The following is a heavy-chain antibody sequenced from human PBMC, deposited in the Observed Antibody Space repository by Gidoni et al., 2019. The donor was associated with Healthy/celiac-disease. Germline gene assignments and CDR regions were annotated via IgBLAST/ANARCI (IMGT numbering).Heavy chain of an antibody. Sequence: QVNLRESGPSLVKPTQTLTLTCTSSGFSLSTSGMCVSWIRQPPGKALEWLALIDWDDDKYYSTSLKTRLTISKDTSKNQVVLTMTNMDPVDTATYYCARSPNTYYYDSSGYDVAFDIWGQGTMVTVSS. CDR2: IDWDDDK. CDR1: GFSLSTSGMC. CDR3: ARSPNTYYYDSSGYDVAFDI. V-gene: IGHV2-70*01. D-gene: IGHD3-22*01. J-gene: IGHJ3*02.